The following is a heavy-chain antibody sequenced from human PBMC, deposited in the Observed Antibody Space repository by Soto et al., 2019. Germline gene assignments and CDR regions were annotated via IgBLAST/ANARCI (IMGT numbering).Heavy chain of an antibody. V-gene: IGHV1-58*01. CDR1: GFTFTSSA. D-gene: IGHD6-13*01. J-gene: IGHJ4*02. CDR2: IVVGSGNT. CDR3: AADLPGIAAAGSLDY. Sequence: ASVKVSCKASGFTFTSSAVQWVRQARGQRLEWIGWIVVGSGNTNYAQKFQERVTITRGMSTSTAYMELSSLRSEDTAVYYCAADLPGIAAAGSLDYWGQGTLVTVSS.